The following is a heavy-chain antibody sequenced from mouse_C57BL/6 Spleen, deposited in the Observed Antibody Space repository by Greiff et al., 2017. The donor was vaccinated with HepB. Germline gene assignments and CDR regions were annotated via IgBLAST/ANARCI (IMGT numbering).Heavy chain of an antibody. CDR1: GYTFTSYT. CDR2: INPSSGYT. V-gene: IGHV1-4*01. J-gene: IGHJ2*01. CDR3: ARSGGFAFDY. Sequence: QVQLQQSGAELARPGASVKMSCKASGYTFTSYTMHWVKQRPGQGLEWIGYINPSSGYTKYNQKFKDKAKLTADKSSSTAYMQLISLTSEDSAVYYCARSGGFAFDYWGQGTTLTVSS.